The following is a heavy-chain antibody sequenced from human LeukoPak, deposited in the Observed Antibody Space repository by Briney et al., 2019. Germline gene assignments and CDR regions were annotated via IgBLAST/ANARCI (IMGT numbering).Heavy chain of an antibody. CDR2: IKQDGSEK. CDR3: ARDKASASYYGSSFHI. Sequence: PGGSLRLSCAASGFTFNNYWMTWVRQAPGKGLEWVASIKQDGSEKYYVDSVKGRFTISRDNAKNSLYLQMNSLRAEDTALYYCARDKASASYYGSSFHIWGQGTMVTVSS. J-gene: IGHJ3*02. CDR1: GFTFNNYW. V-gene: IGHV3-7*01. D-gene: IGHD3-10*01.